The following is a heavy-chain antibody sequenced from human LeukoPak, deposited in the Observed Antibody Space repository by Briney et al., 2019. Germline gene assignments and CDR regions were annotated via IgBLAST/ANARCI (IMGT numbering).Heavy chain of an antibody. D-gene: IGHD2-15*01. Sequence: PSETLSLTCAVSGGSFSGYYWSWIRQPPGKGLEWIGEINHSGSTNYNPSLKSRVTISVDTSKNQFSLKLSSVTAADTAVSYCARTTHCSGGSCYLVYWGQGTLVTASP. V-gene: IGHV4-34*01. J-gene: IGHJ4*02. CDR1: GGSFSGYY. CDR2: INHSGST. CDR3: ARTTHCSGGSCYLVY.